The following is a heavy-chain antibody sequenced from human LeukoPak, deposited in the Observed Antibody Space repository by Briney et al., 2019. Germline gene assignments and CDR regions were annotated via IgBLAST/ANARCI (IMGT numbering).Heavy chain of an antibody. D-gene: IGHD6-19*01. J-gene: IGHJ4*02. CDR3: ARVTGYSSGWYVGY. V-gene: IGHV4-39*01. CDR1: GGSISSSSYY. Sequence: SETLSLTCTVSGGSISSSSYYWGWIRQPPGKGLEWIGSTYYSGSTYYNPSLKSRVTISVDTSKNQFSLKLSSVTAADTAVYYCARVTGYSSGWYVGYWGQGTLVTVSS. CDR2: TYYSGST.